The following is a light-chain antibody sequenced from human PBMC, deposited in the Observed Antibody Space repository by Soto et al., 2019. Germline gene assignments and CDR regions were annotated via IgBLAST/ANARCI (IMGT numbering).Light chain of an antibody. Sequence: QSALTQPASVSGSPGQSITISCTGTSSDVGGYNCVSWYQQHPGKATKLMIYDVSHRPSGVSNRFSASKSGNTASLTISGLQAEDEADYYCSSYTSSNTVVFGGGTKVTVL. CDR1: SSDVGGYNC. V-gene: IGLV2-14*01. CDR3: SSYTSSNTVV. CDR2: DVS. J-gene: IGLJ3*02.